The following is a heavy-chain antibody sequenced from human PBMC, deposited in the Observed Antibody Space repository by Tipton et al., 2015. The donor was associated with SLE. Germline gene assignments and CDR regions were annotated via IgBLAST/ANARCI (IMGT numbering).Heavy chain of an antibody. CDR3: ARGFRPYYFDP. J-gene: IGHJ4*02. V-gene: IGHV4-34*01. CDR1: GGSIFSSY. D-gene: IGHD2-21*01. Sequence: TLSLTCTVSGGSIFSSYWSWIRQPPGKGLEWIGEINDAEGTKYNPSLESRVTMSIDTSKNRFSLNMNSVTATDTAVYYCARGFRPYYFDPWGQGTLVTVSS. CDR2: INDAEGT.